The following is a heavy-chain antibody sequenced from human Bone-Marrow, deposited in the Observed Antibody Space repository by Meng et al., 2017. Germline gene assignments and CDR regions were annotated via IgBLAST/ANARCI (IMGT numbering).Heavy chain of an antibody. Sequence: SVKVSCKASGGTFSSYAISWVRQAPGQGLEWMGGIIPIFGTANYAQKFQGRVTITADESTSTAYMELSSLRSEDTAVYYCARDLRSSGWYPPYYYYYGMDVWGQGTTVTVSS. V-gene: IGHV1-69*13. CDR1: GGTFSSYA. J-gene: IGHJ6*02. CDR3: ARDLRSSGWYPPYYYYYGMDV. CDR2: IIPIFGTA. D-gene: IGHD6-19*01.